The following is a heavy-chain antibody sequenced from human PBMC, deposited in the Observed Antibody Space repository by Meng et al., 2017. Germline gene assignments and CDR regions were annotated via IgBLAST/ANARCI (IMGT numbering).Heavy chain of an antibody. CDR3: ARGAKGHCSGGSCYGLFDY. CDR2: ISGSGGTT. Sequence: GESLKISCAASGFTFGSYAMSWVRQAPGKGLEWVSAISGSGGTTDYADTVKGRFTISRDNAKNSLYLQMNSLRAEDTAVYYCARGAKGHCSGGSCYGLFDYWGQGTLVTVSS. CDR1: GFTFGSYA. J-gene: IGHJ4*02. D-gene: IGHD2-15*01. V-gene: IGHV3-23*01.